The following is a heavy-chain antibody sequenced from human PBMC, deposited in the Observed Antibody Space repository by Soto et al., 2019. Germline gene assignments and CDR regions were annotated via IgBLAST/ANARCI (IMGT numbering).Heavy chain of an antibody. Sequence: QVQLQQWGAGLLKPSETLSLTCAVYGGSFSGYYWSWIRQPPGKGLEWIGEINHSRSTSYNPSLKSRVTISVDTSKNQFSLKLSSVTAADTAVYYCARGGCSGGTCYSDFDYWGQGTPVTVSS. V-gene: IGHV4-34*01. D-gene: IGHD2-15*01. J-gene: IGHJ4*02. CDR3: ARGGCSGGTCYSDFDY. CDR1: GGSFSGYY. CDR2: INHSRST.